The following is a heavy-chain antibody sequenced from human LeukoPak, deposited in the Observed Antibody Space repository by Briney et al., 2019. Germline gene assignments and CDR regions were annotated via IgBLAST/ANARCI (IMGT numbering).Heavy chain of an antibody. D-gene: IGHD2-15*01. CDR1: GYSISNGYY. CDR2: IYHSGST. J-gene: IGHJ3*02. V-gene: IGHV4-38-2*02. Sequence: SETLSLTCTVSGYSISNGYYWGWIRQPPGKGLEWIGSIYHSGSTYYNPSLKSRVTISVDTSKNQFSLKLSSVTAADTAVYYCARCVGDAFDIWGQGTMVTVSS. CDR3: ARCVGDAFDI.